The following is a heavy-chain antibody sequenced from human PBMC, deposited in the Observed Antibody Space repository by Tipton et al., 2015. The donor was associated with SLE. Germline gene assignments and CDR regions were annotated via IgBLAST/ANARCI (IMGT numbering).Heavy chain of an antibody. V-gene: IGHV4-39*01. D-gene: IGHD3-3*01. J-gene: IGHJ6*02. CDR3: ARIEDTISGVGPDV. CDR1: GGSINSSSYY. Sequence: TLSLTCTFSGGSINSSSYYWVWIRQPPGKGLEWIGSFYYTGSTYYNPSLKSRVTISVDTSKNQFSLKLSSVTAADTAVYYCARIEDTISGVGPDVWGQGTTVTVSS. CDR2: FYYTGST.